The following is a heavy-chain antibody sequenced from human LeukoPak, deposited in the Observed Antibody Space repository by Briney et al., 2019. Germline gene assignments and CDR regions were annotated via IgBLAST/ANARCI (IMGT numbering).Heavy chain of an antibody. V-gene: IGHV3-74*01. CDR2: INSDGSST. CDR1: GFTIGSYW. CDR3: ARVQGHPPNGLDI. J-gene: IGHJ3*02. Sequence: PGGSLRLSCAASGFTIGSYWMHWVRQAPGKGLVWVSRINSDGSSTSYADSVKGRFTISRDNAKNTLYLQMNSLRAEDTAVYYCARVQGHPPNGLDIWGQGTMVTVSS. D-gene: IGHD2-8*01.